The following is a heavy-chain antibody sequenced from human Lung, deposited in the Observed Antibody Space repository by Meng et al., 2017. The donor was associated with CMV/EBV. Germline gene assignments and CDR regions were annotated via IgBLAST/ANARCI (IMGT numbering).Heavy chain of an antibody. D-gene: IGHD7-27*01. CDR2: IHPHRGDT. CDR3: ARDNNWGPDY. CDR1: GYTFTAHY. V-gene: IGHV1-2*02. Sequence: ASVXVSCKASGYTFTAHYFHWVRQAPGQGLEWMGWIHPHRGDTNYAQQFQGRVTLTRDTSINTGYMELTRLTSDDTAVYYCARDNNWGPDYWGQGTLVTLSS. J-gene: IGHJ4*02.